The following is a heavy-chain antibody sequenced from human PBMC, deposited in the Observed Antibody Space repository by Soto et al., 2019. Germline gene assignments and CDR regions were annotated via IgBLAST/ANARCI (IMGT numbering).Heavy chain of an antibody. CDR2: IYWNDDK. J-gene: IGHJ4*02. V-gene: IGHV2-5*01. D-gene: IGHD5-12*01. Sequence: GSGPTLVNPTQTLTLTCTFSGFSLSTSGVGVGWIRQPPGKALEWLALIYWNDDKRYSPSLKGRLTITKDTSKNQVVLTMTNMDPVDTASYYCAHRRGDSGYDLLFDYWGQGTLVTVSS. CDR1: GFSLSTSGVG. CDR3: AHRRGDSGYDLLFDY.